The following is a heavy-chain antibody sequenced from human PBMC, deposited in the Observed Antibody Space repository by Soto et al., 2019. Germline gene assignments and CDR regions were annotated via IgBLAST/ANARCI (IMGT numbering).Heavy chain of an antibody. CDR2: MFSSGST. J-gene: IGHJ4*02. D-gene: IGHD2-15*01. CDR3: ARSGVCSGGSCWGNVDY. Sequence: QVQLQESGPGLVKASETLSLTCSVSGGSVNSGSDYWTWMRQPPGKGLEWIGYMFSSGSTSYKPSLKSQAPIAQDTSKKQFFLELRSVTAADTAVYFCARSGVCSGGSCWGNVDYGGQGTLVTVSS. CDR1: GGSVNSGSDY. V-gene: IGHV4-61*01.